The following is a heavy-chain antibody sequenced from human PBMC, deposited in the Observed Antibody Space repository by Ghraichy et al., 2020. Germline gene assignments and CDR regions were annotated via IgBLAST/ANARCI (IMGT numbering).Heavy chain of an antibody. CDR1: GGSISSDNNY. CDR3: ARTHCDNTTCYRFDP. CDR2: IYTSGST. Sequence: TLSLTCTVSGGSISSDNNYWNWIRQPAGKGLEWIGRIYTSGSTNYNPSLQSRVTISVDTSKDQFSLNLRSVTAADTAVYYCARTHCDNTTCYRFDPWGQGTLVTVSS. V-gene: IGHV4-61*02. D-gene: IGHD2/OR15-2a*01. J-gene: IGHJ5*02.